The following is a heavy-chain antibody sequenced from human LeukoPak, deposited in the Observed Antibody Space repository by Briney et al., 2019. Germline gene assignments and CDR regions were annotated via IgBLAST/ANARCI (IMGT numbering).Heavy chain of an antibody. CDR3: ARDRVLHYFDY. J-gene: IGHJ4*02. V-gene: IGHV3-30-3*01. CDR1: GFTFSTYA. Sequence: GRSLRLSCAASGFTFSTYALHWVRQAPGKGLEWVAVILFDGTKKYYADSVKGRFTISRDNSKKTLYLQMSSLRTDDSAVYYCARDRVLHYFDYWGQGALVTVSS. D-gene: IGHD3-16*01. CDR2: ILFDGTKK.